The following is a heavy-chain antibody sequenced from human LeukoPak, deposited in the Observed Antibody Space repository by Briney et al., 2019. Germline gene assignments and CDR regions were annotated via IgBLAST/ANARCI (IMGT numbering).Heavy chain of an antibody. CDR2: IDDKGGST. D-gene: IGHD1-26*01. V-gene: IGHV3-20*04. CDR1: GFTFDDYA. Sequence: GGSLRLSCAASGFTFDDYATTWVRQAPGKGLEWVSGIDDKGGSTAYAGSVKGRFTISRDNVKNSLYLQMNSLRAEDTALYFCARVMVGATWDYWGQGTLVTVSS. J-gene: IGHJ4*02. CDR3: ARVMVGATWDY.